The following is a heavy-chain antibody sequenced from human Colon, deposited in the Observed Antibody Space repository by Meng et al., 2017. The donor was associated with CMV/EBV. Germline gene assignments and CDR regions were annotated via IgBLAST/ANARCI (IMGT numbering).Heavy chain of an antibody. CDR1: GVSFSHYY. J-gene: IGHJ4*02. V-gene: IGHV4-4*07. CDR2: IYIRGGT. D-gene: IGHD5-18*01. CDR3: AVQPCYDGYCYFDY. Sequence: QGPVRGSGPGLVKPSETLSLTCTASGVSFSHYYWSWIRQPAGKGPEWIGRIYIRGGTNYNPSLKSRVTMSVDTSKNQFSLKLSSVTAADTAVYYCAVQPCYDGYCYFDYWGQGTLVTVSS.